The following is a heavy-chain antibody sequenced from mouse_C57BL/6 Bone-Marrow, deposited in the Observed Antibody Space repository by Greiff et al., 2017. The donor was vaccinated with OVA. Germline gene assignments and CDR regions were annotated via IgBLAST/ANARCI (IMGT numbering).Heavy chain of an antibody. CDR2: IYPGSGGT. V-gene: IGHV1-54*01. D-gene: IGHD2-5*01. CDR3: ARLGSKKYFDD. J-gene: IGHJ1*03. CDR1: GYAFTNYL. Sequence: VQLQESGAELVRPGTSVKVSCKASGYAFTNYLIEWVKQRPGQGLEWIGVIYPGSGGTNYNEKFKGKATLTADKSSSTAYMQLSSLTTEDSAVYFCARLGSKKYFDDWGTGTTVTVSS.